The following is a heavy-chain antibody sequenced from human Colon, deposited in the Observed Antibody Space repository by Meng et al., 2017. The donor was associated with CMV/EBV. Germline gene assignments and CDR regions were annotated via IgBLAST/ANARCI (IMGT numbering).Heavy chain of an antibody. CDR1: GFTFSSYE. CDR2: ITTSGSSI. CDR3: ARDMDYTRAAYDY. D-gene: IGHD2-2*02. J-gene: IGHJ4*02. Sequence: GGSLRLSCAASGFTFSSYEMNWVRQPPGKGLEWVSYITTSGSSIHYAASVRGRFTISRDNAQHSLLLHIDSLRAEDTAVYYCARDMDYTRAAYDYWGQGTLVTVSS. V-gene: IGHV3-48*03.